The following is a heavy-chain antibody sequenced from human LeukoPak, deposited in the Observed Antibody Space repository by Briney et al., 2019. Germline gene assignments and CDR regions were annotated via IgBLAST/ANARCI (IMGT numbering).Heavy chain of an antibody. CDR1: GFTFSTYA. J-gene: IGHJ4*02. Sequence: GGSLRLSCAAAGFTFSTYAMTWVRQAPGKGLECVSAISGSGGSTYYSGSVKGRFTISRDNSKNTLYLQMNSLRAEDTAVYYCAKRRCSAVSCPYYFDYWGQGTLVTVSS. CDR3: AKRRCSAVSCPYYFDY. V-gene: IGHV3-23*01. CDR2: ISGSGGST. D-gene: IGHD2-15*01.